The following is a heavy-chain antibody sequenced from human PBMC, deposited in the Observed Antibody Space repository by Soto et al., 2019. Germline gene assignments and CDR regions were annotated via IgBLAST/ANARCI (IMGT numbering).Heavy chain of an antibody. V-gene: IGHV3-21*06. J-gene: IGHJ4*02. CDR2: ISSTTNYI. CDR3: ARESEDLTSNFDY. Sequence: PGGSLRLSCAASGFTFTRYIMNWVRQSPGKGLEWVSSISSTTNYIYYGDSMKGRFTISRDNAKNSLYLEMNSLRVEDTAVYYCARESEDLTSNFDYWGQGTLVTVSS. CDR1: GFTFTRYI.